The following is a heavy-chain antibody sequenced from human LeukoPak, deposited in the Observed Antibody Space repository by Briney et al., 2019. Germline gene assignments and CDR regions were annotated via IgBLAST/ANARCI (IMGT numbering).Heavy chain of an antibody. Sequence: GASVKVSCKASGYTFTSYYMHWVRQAPGQGLEWMGIIDPSGGSTSYAQKFQGRVTMTRDTSTSTVYMELSSLRSEDTAVYYCARDEGPPRYNWNYGGPDYWGQGTLVTVSS. CDR1: GYTFTSYY. D-gene: IGHD1-7*01. CDR2: IDPSGGST. J-gene: IGHJ4*02. CDR3: ARDEGPPRYNWNYGGPDY. V-gene: IGHV1-46*01.